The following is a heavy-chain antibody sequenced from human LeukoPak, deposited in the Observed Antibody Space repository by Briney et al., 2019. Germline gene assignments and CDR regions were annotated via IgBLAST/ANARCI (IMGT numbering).Heavy chain of an antibody. CDR2: IIPIFGTA. CDR3: AKNVLLWFGEPYDY. Sequence: ASVKVSCKASGGTFSSYAISWLRQAPGQGLEWMGGIIPIFGTANYAQKFQGIITITTDESTSTAYMELSSLRSEDTAVYYCAKNVLLWFGEPYDYWGQGTLVTVSS. J-gene: IGHJ4*02. D-gene: IGHD3-10*01. CDR1: GGTFSSYA. V-gene: IGHV1-69*05.